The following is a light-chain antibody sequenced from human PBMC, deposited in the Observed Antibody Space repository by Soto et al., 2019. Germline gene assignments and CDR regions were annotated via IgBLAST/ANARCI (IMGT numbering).Light chain of an antibody. CDR3: LQYSTYSQT. CDR2: DAS. Sequence: DIQMTQSPSTLSASVGDRVTITCRASQSINSWLAWYQQKPGRAPKLLIFDASSLESGAPSRFSGSGSGTEFTLTISSPQPDDFATYYCLQYSTYSQTFGQGTKVDIK. J-gene: IGKJ1*01. V-gene: IGKV1-5*01. CDR1: QSINSW.